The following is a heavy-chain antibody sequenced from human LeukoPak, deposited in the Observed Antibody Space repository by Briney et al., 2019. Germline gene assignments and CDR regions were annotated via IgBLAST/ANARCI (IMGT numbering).Heavy chain of an antibody. Sequence: GASVKVSCKASGYTFTGYYMHWVRQAPGQGLEWMGWINPNSGGTNYAQKFQGRVTMTRDTSICTAYMELSRLRSDDTAVYYCARGLNSGSYGPVKNWFDPWGQGTLVTVSS. CDR2: INPNSGGT. CDR1: GYTFTGYY. D-gene: IGHD1-26*01. V-gene: IGHV1-2*02. J-gene: IGHJ5*02. CDR3: ARGLNSGSYGPVKNWFDP.